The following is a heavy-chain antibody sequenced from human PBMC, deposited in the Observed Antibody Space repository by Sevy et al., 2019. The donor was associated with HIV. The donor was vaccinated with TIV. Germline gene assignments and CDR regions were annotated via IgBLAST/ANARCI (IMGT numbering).Heavy chain of an antibody. CDR3: ARGNSPSVTTAPLYYYYGLDV. CDR2: ISFDGTNK. Sequence: GGSLRLSCAASGFIFRNYAVHWVRQAPGKGLEWLAIISFDGTNKYYAYSVKGRFTVSRDNAKNTLYLQMNSLRTEDTAIYYCARGNSPSVTTAPLYYYYGLDVWGQGTTVTVSS. D-gene: IGHD4-17*01. CDR1: GFIFRNYA. J-gene: IGHJ6*02. V-gene: IGHV3-30-3*01.